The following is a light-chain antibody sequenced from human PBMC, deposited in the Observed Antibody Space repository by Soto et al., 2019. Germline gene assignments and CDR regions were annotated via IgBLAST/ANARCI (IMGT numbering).Light chain of an antibody. V-gene: IGKV3-11*01. CDR1: QSIINN. Sequence: EIVLTQSPATLSLSPGERATLSCRASQSIINNLAWYQQKPGQVPRLLIYDASNRATGIPARFSGSGSETDFTLTISSLEPEDFALYYCQQRNNWPRTLGQGTKVDIK. CDR2: DAS. CDR3: QQRNNWPRT. J-gene: IGKJ1*01.